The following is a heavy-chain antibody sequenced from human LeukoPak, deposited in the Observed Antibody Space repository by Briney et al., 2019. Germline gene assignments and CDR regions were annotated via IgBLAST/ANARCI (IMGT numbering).Heavy chain of an antibody. CDR1: GFTFSGNA. V-gene: IGHV3-23*01. CDR3: AKDGMVREKPYYFDY. Sequence: GGSLRLSCAASGFTFSGNAMSWVRQAPGKGLKGVLAISGSSGSTYYADSVKDRFTISRDNSKNTLYLQMNSLRAEDTAVYYCAKDGMVREKPYYFDYWGQGTLVTVSS. J-gene: IGHJ4*02. CDR2: ISGSSGST. D-gene: IGHD3-10*01.